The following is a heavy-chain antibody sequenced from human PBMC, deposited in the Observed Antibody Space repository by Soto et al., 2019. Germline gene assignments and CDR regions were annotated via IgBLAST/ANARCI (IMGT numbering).Heavy chain of an antibody. Sequence: EVQLVESGGGLVQPGGSLRLSCAASGFTFSSYWMSWVRQAPGKGLEWVANIKQDGSEKYYVDSVKGRFTISRDNAKNSLYLQMNSLRAEDTAVYYCARTDILTGHYNVPYFDYWGQGTLVTVSS. CDR3: ARTDILTGHYNVPYFDY. J-gene: IGHJ4*02. D-gene: IGHD3-9*01. V-gene: IGHV3-7*04. CDR1: GFTFSSYW. CDR2: IKQDGSEK.